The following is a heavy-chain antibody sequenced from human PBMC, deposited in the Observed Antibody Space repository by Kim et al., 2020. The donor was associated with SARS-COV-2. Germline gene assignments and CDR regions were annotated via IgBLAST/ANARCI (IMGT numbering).Heavy chain of an antibody. CDR1: GYNITDYF. CDR2: INPDSGVT. V-gene: IGHV1-2*05. CDR3: AKGATPTGFDY. J-gene: IGHJ4*02. Sequence: ASVKVSCKASGYNITDYFIHWVRQDPGQGLEWVGRINPDSGVTSFARKSQGRVTMTRDTSINTVYMELSRLRSDDTVVYYCAKGATPTGFDYWGQGTLVTVSS. D-gene: IGHD2-2*01.